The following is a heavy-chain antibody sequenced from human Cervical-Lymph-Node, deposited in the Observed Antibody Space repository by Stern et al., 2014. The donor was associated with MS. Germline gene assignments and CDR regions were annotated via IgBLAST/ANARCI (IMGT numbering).Heavy chain of an antibody. CDR2: IYSGGTT. J-gene: IGHJ4*02. D-gene: IGHD3-10*01. CDR3: ASHRGSGSYHFDY. Sequence: EVQLVESGGGLIQPGGSLRLSCAASGLSVSRNYMNWVRQAPGKGLEWVSVIYSGGTTFYRDSVKGRFTISRDNSENMLFLQMDSLRVEDTAVYYCASHRGSGSYHFDYWGQGILVTVSS. CDR1: GLSVSRNY. V-gene: IGHV3-53*01.